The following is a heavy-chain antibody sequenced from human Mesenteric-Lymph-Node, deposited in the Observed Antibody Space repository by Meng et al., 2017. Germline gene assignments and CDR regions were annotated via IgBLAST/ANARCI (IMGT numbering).Heavy chain of an antibody. CDR1: VRSISSSNW. CDR3: ARVFYYGSGSSLYFDY. V-gene: IGHV4-4*02. CDR2: IYHSGST. D-gene: IGHD3-10*01. Sequence: GPRHASGPRRVNRSGTLHLPCGGSVRSISSSNWWSWVRQPPGKGLEWIGEIYHSGSTYYNPSLKSRVTISVDTSKNQFSPKLSSVTAADTAVYYCARVFYYGSGSSLYFDYWGQGTLVTVSS. J-gene: IGHJ4*02.